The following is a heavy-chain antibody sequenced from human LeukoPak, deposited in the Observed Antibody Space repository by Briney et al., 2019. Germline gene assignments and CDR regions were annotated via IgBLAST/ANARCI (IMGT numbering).Heavy chain of an antibody. CDR1: GYSFTSYW. J-gene: IGHJ6*02. V-gene: IGHV5-51*01. CDR2: IYPGDSDT. D-gene: IGHD3-3*01. CDR3: ARHVSNDFWSGYPFHYYGMDV. Sequence: PGESLQISCKGSGYSFTSYWIGWVRPMPGKGLEWMGIIYPGDSDTRYSPSFQGQVTISADKSISTAYLQWSSLKASDTAMYYCARHVSNDFWSGYPFHYYGMDVWGQGTTVTVSS.